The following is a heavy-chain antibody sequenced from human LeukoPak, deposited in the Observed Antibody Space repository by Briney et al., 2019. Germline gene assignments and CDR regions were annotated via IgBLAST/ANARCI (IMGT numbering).Heavy chain of an antibody. Sequence: GASVKVSCKAAGYNFPAYFIHWVRQAPGQGLEWMGRINPNGGDTNYAQKFQGRVTMAGDTSISTAYMELGSLISDDTAVYYCARVGFTTSWSNFDYWGQGTLVTVSS. CDR3: ARVGFTTSWSNFDY. CDR1: GYNFPAYF. D-gene: IGHD2-2*01. V-gene: IGHV1-2*06. CDR2: INPNGGDT. J-gene: IGHJ4*02.